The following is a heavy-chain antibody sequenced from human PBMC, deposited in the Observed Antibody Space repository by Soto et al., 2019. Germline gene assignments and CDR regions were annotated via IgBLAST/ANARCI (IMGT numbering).Heavy chain of an antibody. CDR1: GFTFSGYT. Sequence: EVQLVESGGGLVKPGGSLRHSCAASGFTFSGYTMNWVRQAPGKGLEWVSSISSSGSHMYYADSVRGRFTISRDNAKNSLHLQMNSLRGEDTAVYYCARYANGLDYWGQGTRVTVSS. J-gene: IGHJ4*02. D-gene: IGHD1-1*01. CDR3: ARYANGLDY. V-gene: IGHV3-21*01. CDR2: ISSSGSHM.